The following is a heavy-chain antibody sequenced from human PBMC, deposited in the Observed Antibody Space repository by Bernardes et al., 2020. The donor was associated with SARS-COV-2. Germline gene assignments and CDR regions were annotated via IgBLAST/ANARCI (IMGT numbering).Heavy chain of an antibody. Sequence: SETLSLTCAVYGGAFMGYSWTWIRQPPGKGLEWIGEINRSGNTNYNPSLKSRVTISIDTSKNQLSLKLSSVTAADTAVYYCVRAVWGIWYFDLWGRGTLVTVSS. V-gene: IGHV4-34*01. CDR1: GGAFMGYS. CDR2: INRSGNT. D-gene: IGHD3-16*01. J-gene: IGHJ2*01. CDR3: VRAVWGIWYFDL.